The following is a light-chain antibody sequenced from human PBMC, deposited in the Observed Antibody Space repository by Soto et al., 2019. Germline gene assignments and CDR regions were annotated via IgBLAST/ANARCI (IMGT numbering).Light chain of an antibody. CDR3: QQLISYPIT. V-gene: IGKV1-9*01. J-gene: IGKJ5*01. Sequence: DIQLTQSPSFLSASVGDRVTFTCRASQGIRTFSAWYQQRPGKAPKLLIHTASTLQTGVPARFSGSGSGTEFTLTISSVQPEDSATYSCQQLISYPITFGQGTRLEI. CDR2: TAS. CDR1: QGIRTF.